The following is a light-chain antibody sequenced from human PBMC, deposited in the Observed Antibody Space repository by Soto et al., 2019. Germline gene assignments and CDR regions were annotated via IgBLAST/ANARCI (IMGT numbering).Light chain of an antibody. J-gene: IGKJ1*01. Sequence: EIVMTRSPATLSVSPGERATLSCRASQSVSSNLAWYHQKPGQAPRLLMFGSSTRATGIPARFSGSGSGTEFTLTISSLQSEDFAVYYCQQYNNWPQTFGQGTKVEIK. CDR3: QQYNNWPQT. CDR1: QSVSSN. V-gene: IGKV3-15*01. CDR2: GSS.